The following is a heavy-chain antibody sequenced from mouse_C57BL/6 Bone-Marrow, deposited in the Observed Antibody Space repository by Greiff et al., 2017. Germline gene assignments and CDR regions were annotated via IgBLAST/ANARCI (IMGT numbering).Heavy chain of an antibody. J-gene: IGHJ1*03. CDR1: GFNIKDDY. CDR3: TGGLLTGV. CDR2: IDPENGDT. D-gene: IGHD2-3*01. V-gene: IGHV14-4*01. Sequence: VQLKESGAELVRPGASVKLSCTASGFNIKDDYMHWVKQRPEQGLEWIGWIDPENGDTEYASKFQGKATIAADTSSNTAYLQLSRLTSEDTAVYYCTGGLLTGVWGTGTTVTVSS.